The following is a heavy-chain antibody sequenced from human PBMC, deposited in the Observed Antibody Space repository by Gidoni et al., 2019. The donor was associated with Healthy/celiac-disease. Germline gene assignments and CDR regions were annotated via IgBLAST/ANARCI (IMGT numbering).Heavy chain of an antibody. V-gene: IGHV4-59*01. CDR1: GSISSYY. CDR2: IYYSGST. J-gene: IGHJ2*01. Sequence: GSISSYYWSWIRQPPGKGLEWMGYIYYSGSTNYNPSLKSRVTISVDTSKNQFSLKLSSVTAADTAVYYCARDQEYFDLWGRGTLVTVSS. CDR3: ARDQEYFDL.